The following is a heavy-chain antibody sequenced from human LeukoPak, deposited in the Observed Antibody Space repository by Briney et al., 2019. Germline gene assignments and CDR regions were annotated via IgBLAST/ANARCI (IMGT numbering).Heavy chain of an antibody. CDR3: ARAGGSGNHDY. CDR2: IYYSGST. CDR1: GGSISSGDYY. V-gene: IGHV4-30-4*01. Sequence: SETLSLTCTVSGGSISSGDYYWSWIRQPPGKGLEWIGYIYYSGSTYYSPSLKSRVTISVDTSKNQFSLKLSSVTAADTAVYYCARAGGSGNHDYWGQGTLVAVSS. D-gene: IGHD3-10*01. J-gene: IGHJ4*02.